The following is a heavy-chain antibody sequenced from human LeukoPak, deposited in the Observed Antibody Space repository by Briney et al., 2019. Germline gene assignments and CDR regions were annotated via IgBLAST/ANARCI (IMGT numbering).Heavy chain of an antibody. CDR1: GFTFSYAW. D-gene: IGHD3-10*01. J-gene: IGHJ4*02. CDR2: IKSKIEGGTT. Sequence: TGGSLRLSCAASGFTFSYAWMSWVRQAPGKGLGWVGRIKSKIEGGTTDYAAPVKGRFTISRDDSKNTLYLQMSSLKTEDTAVYYCTTNYYFWGQGTLVTVSS. V-gene: IGHV3-15*01. CDR3: TTNYYF.